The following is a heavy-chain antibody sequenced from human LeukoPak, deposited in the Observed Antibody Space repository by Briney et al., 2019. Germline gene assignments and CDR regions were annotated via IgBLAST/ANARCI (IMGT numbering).Heavy chain of an antibody. D-gene: IGHD6-13*01. CDR3: ARHLEYISSWKGYYFDY. V-gene: IGHV4-39*01. J-gene: IGHJ4*02. Sequence: EPSETLPLTCTVSGGSISSNSHFWDWIRQSPGKGLEWIGTIYYGGSTYYSPSLKSRVTMSVDTSKNQFSLKLSSVTAPDTAVYYCARHLEYISSWKGYYFDYWGQGTLVTVSS. CDR2: IYYGGST. CDR1: GGSISSNSHF.